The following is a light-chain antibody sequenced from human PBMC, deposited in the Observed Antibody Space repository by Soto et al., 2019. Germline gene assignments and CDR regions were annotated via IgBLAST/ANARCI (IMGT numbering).Light chain of an antibody. J-gene: IGKJ4*01. CDR3: QQYYSYPQT. CDR2: AAS. V-gene: IGKV1-8*01. Sequence: AIRMTQSPSSVSASTGDRVTITCRASQGISSYLAWYQQKPGKAPKLLIYAASTLQSGVPSRFSGSGSGTDFTLTISCLQSEDFATYYCQQYYSYPQTFGGGTKVEIK. CDR1: QGISSY.